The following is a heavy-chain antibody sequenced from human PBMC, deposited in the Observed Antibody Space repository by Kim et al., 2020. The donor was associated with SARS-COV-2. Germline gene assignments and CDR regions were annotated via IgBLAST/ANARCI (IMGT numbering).Heavy chain of an antibody. V-gene: IGHV4-31*03. Sequence: SETLSLTCTVSGGSISSGGYYWSWIRQHPGKGLEWIGYIYYSGSTYYNPSLKSRVTISVDTSKNQFSLKLSSVTAADTAVYYCARSHHYGYDFGAKFDYWGQGTLVTVSS. D-gene: IGHD5-12*01. J-gene: IGHJ4*02. CDR2: IYYSGST. CDR1: GGSISSGGYY. CDR3: ARSHHYGYDFGAKFDY.